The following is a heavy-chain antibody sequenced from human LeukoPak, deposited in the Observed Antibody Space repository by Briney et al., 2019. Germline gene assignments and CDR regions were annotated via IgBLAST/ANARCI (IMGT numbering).Heavy chain of an antibody. J-gene: IGHJ4*02. CDR1: GGSISSYY. Sequence: PSETLSLTCTVSGGSISSYYWSWIRQPAGKGLEWIGRIYTSGSTNYNPSLKSRVTMSVDTSKNQFSLKLSSVTAADTAVYYCARDSVDTAMVLFVYWGQGTLVTVSS. CDR2: IYTSGST. CDR3: ARDSVDTAMVLFVY. D-gene: IGHD5-18*01. V-gene: IGHV4-4*07.